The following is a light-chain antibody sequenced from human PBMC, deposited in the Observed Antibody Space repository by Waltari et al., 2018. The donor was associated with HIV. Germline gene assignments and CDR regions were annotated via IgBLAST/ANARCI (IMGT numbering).Light chain of an antibody. CDR1: TSNIGSNY. CDR2: MNG. CDR3: ASWDDSLGGYWI. V-gene: IGLV1-47*01. Sequence: QSVVTQPRSASGTLGQRVTISCSGGTSNIGSNYVYWYQHLPGTSPKLLIYMNGQRPSRVPDRISGSKSGTSASLAISGLRSEDEADYYCASWDDSLGGYWIFGGGTNLTVL. J-gene: IGLJ2*01.